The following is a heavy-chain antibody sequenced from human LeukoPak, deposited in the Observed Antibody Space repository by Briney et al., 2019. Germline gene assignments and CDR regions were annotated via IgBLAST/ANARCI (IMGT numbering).Heavy chain of an antibody. CDR2: IIPIFGTT. CDR1: GGTFSSYA. J-gene: IGHJ4*02. CDR3: ARGTDTLDY. Sequence: ASVKVSCKASGGTFSSYAINWVRQAPGQGLEWMGGIIPIFGTTNYAQKFQGRVTITADDSTSTAYMVLSSLRSDDTAVYYCARGTDTLDYWGQGTLVTVSS. D-gene: IGHD5-18*01. V-gene: IGHV1-69*13.